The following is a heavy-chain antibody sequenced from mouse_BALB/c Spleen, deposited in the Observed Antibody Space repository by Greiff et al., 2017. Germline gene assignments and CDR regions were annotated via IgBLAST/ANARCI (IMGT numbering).Heavy chain of an antibody. V-gene: IGHV1-14*01. Sequence: SGPELVKPGASVKMSCKASGYTFTSHVMHGVKQKPGQGLEWIGYINPYNDGTKYNEKFKGKATLTSDKSSSTAYMELSSLTSEDSAVYYCARGDYDAGFAYWGQGTLVTVSA. CDR3: ARGDYDAGFAY. J-gene: IGHJ3*01. D-gene: IGHD2-4*01. CDR2: INPYNDGT. CDR1: GYTFTSHV.